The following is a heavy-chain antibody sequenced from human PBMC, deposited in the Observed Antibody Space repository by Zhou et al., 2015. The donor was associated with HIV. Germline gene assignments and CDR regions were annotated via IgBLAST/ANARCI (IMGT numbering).Heavy chain of an antibody. J-gene: IGHJ4*02. Sequence: QVQLVQSGAEVKKPGSSVKVSCKASGGTFSSYTISWVRQAPGQGLEWMGRIIPILGIANYAQKFQGRVTITADKSTSTAYMELSSLRSEDTAVYYCAAEKGVHIVVVTAIPLDYWGQGTLVTVSS. CDR1: GGTFSSYT. CDR2: IIPILGIA. CDR3: AAEKGVHIVVVTAIPLDY. V-gene: IGHV1-69*09. D-gene: IGHD2-21*02.